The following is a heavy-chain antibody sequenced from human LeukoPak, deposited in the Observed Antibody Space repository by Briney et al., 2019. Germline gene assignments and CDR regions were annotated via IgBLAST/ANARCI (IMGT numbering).Heavy chain of an antibody. CDR1: GFTFSNAW. V-gene: IGHV3-15*07. D-gene: IGHD3-22*01. CDR3: TTEIDDSSGYDFDY. CDR2: IKSKTGGGIT. J-gene: IGHJ4*02. Sequence: GGSLRLSCAASGFTFSNAWMNWVRQAPGKGLEWVGRIKSKTGGGITDYAAPVKGRFTISRDDSKNTLYLQMNSLKTEDTAVYYCTTEIDDSSGYDFDYWGQGTLVTVSS.